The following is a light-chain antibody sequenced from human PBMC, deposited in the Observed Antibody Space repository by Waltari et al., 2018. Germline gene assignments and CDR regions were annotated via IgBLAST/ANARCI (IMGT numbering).Light chain of an antibody. CDR2: EVS. J-gene: IGLJ2*01. CDR3: SSYTSSSTV. Sequence: QSALTQPASVSGSPGPSLTISCTGTSSDVGCYNYVSWYQQPPGKAPKLMIYEVSNRPSGVSNRFSGSKSGNTASLTISGLQAEDEADYYCSSYTSSSTVFGGGTKLTVL. CDR1: SSDVGCYNY. V-gene: IGLV2-14*01.